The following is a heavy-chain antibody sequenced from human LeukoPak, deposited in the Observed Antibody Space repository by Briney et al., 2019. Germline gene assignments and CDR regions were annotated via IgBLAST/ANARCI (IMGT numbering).Heavy chain of an antibody. Sequence: GGSLRLSCAASGFIVSSNYMSWARQAPGKGLEWVSVIYSGGSTYYADSVKGRFTISRDNSKNTLYLQMNSLRAEDTAVYYCAKRGTITGTTDYYYYMDVWGKGTTVTVSS. CDR2: IYSGGST. V-gene: IGHV3-53*01. CDR1: GFIVSSNY. J-gene: IGHJ6*03. D-gene: IGHD1-7*01. CDR3: AKRGTITGTTDYYYYMDV.